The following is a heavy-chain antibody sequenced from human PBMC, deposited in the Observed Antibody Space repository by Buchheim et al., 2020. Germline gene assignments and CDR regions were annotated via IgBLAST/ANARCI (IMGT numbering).Heavy chain of an antibody. V-gene: IGHV5-10-1*01. CDR3: ARLVGYSYAWDYYYGMDV. Sequence: EVQLVQSGAEVKKPGESLRISCKGSGYSFTSYWISWVRQMPGKGLEWMGRIDPSDSYTNYSPSFQGHVTISADQSISTAYPQWSSLKASDTAMYYCARLVGYSYAWDYYYGMDVWGQGTT. CDR1: GYSFTSYW. D-gene: IGHD5-18*01. CDR2: IDPSDSYT. J-gene: IGHJ6*02.